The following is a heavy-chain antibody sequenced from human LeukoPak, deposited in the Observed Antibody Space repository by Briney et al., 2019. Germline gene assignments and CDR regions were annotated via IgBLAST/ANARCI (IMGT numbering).Heavy chain of an antibody. Sequence: PGGSLRLSCAASGFTFSGYAMSWVRQAPGKGLEWVSGISGRGDNTYCADSVKGRFTISRDNSKNTLRLQMNSLRDEDTAVYYCAKRVQGNTGPFHCWGQGTLASVSS. J-gene: IGHJ4*02. CDR1: GFTFSGYA. D-gene: IGHD4-23*01. CDR3: AKRVQGNTGPFHC. CDR2: ISGRGDNT. V-gene: IGHV3-23*01.